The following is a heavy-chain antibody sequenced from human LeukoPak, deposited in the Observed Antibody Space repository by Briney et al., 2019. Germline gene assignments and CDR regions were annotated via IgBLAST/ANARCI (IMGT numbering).Heavy chain of an antibody. D-gene: IGHD3-3*01. Sequence: SETLSLTCAVYGGSFSGYYWSWIRQPPGKGLEWIGEINHSGSTNYNPSLKSRVTMSVDTSKNQFSLKLSSVTAADTAVYYCARLRGTIFGVVIIQGFDYWGQGTLVTVSS. J-gene: IGHJ4*02. CDR1: GGSFSGYY. V-gene: IGHV4-34*01. CDR2: INHSGST. CDR3: ARLRGTIFGVVIIQGFDY.